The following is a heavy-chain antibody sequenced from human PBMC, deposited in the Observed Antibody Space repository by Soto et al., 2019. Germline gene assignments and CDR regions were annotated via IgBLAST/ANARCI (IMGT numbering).Heavy chain of an antibody. CDR3: ARGSGEYYDILTGYYTRYYYYGMDV. V-gene: IGHV4-34*01. Sequence: LSLTCAVYGGSFSGYYWSWIRQPPGKGLEWIGEINHSGSTNYNPSLKSRVTISVDTSKNQFSLKLSSVTAADTAVYYCARGSGEYYDILTGYYTRYYYYGMDVWGQGTTVTVSS. CDR1: GGSFSGYY. CDR2: INHSGST. D-gene: IGHD3-9*01. J-gene: IGHJ6*02.